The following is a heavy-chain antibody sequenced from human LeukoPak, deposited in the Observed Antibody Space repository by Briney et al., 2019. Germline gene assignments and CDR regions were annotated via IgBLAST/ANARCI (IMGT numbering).Heavy chain of an antibody. CDR1: GFTFSSYG. J-gene: IGHJ4*02. Sequence: GGSLRLSCAASGFTFSSYGMHWVRQAPGKGLEWVAFIRYDGSNKYYADSVKGRFTISRDNSKNTLYLQMNSLRAEDMALYYCAKDKGGYFYYFDYWGQGTLVTVSS. CDR3: AKDKGGYFYYFDY. CDR2: IRYDGSNK. V-gene: IGHV3-30*02. D-gene: IGHD3-22*01.